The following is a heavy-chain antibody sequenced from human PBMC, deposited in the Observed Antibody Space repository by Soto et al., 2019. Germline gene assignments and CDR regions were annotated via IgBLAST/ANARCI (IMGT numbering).Heavy chain of an antibody. D-gene: IGHD3-16*01. Sequence: QVQLVESGGGVVQPGRSLRLSCAASGFTFSSYGMHWVRQAPGKGLEWVAVIWYDGSNKYYADSVKGRFTISRDNSKNTLDLQMNSLRAEDTAVYDCASEVVVGSYGLAPVYGMDVWCQGTTVTVSS. J-gene: IGHJ6*02. CDR1: GFTFSSYG. CDR3: ASEVVVGSYGLAPVYGMDV. CDR2: IWYDGSNK. V-gene: IGHV3-33*01.